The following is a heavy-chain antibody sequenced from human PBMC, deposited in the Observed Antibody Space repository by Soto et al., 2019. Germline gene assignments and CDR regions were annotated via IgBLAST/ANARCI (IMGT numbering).Heavy chain of an antibody. CDR3: ARGSDYDFWCCYYYFV. Sequence: ASVKVSCNASGYTFTSYGISWVRQAPGQGLEWMGWISAYNGNTNYAQKLQGRVTMTTDTSTSTAYMELRSLRSDDTAVYYCARGSDYDFWCCYYYFVWGQGTVVTVSS. V-gene: IGHV1-18*04. J-gene: IGHJ4*02. CDR2: ISAYNGNT. D-gene: IGHD3-3*01. CDR1: GYTFTSYG.